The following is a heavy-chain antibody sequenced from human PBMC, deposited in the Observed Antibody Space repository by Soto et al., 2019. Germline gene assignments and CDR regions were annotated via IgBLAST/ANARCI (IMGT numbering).Heavy chain of an antibody. V-gene: IGHV3-30-3*01. CDR2: ISYDGSNK. CDR1: GFTFSSYA. D-gene: IGHD2-21*02. Sequence: GGSLRLSCAASGFTFSSYAMHWVRQAPGKGLEWVAVISYDGSNKYYADSVKGRFTISRDNSKNTLYLQMNSLRAEDTAVYYSARAVVVTAIIDYWGQGT. CDR3: ARAVVVTAIIDY. J-gene: IGHJ4*02.